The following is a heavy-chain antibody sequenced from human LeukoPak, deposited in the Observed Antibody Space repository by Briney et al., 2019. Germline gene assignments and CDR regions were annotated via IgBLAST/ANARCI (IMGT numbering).Heavy chain of an antibody. CDR2: IYHSGTS. J-gene: IGHJ4*02. V-gene: IGHV4-59*12. D-gene: IGHD3-16*02. CDR1: GGSISSYY. Sequence: SETLSLTCTVSGGSISSYYWSWIRQSAGKGLEWIGYIYHSGTSDYNPSLKNRVTISVDSSKNQFSLKLSSVTAADTAVYYCARDFGDDYVWGSYRPTHTFDYWGQGTLVTVSS. CDR3: ARDFGDDYVWGSYRPTHTFDY.